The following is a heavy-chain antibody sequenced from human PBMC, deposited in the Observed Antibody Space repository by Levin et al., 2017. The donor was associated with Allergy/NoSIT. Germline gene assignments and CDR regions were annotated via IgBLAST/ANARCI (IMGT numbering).Heavy chain of an antibody. CDR1: GGSFSGYY. J-gene: IGHJ4*02. V-gene: IGHV4-34*01. D-gene: IGHD2-15*01. CDR2: INHSGST. Sequence: PGGSLRLSCAVYGGSFSGYYWSWIRQPPGKGLEWIGEINHSGSTNYNPSLKSRVTISVDTSKNQFSLKLSSVTAADTAVYYCASGSSGSGGWGQGTLVTVSS. CDR3: ASGSSGSGG.